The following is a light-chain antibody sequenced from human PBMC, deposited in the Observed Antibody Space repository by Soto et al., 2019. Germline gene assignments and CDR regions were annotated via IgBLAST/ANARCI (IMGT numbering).Light chain of an antibody. CDR2: WAS. CDR1: QSVLYSSNNKNY. Sequence: DIVMTQSPDTLAVSLGERATINCKSSQSVLYSSNNKNYLAWYQQKPGQPPKLLIYWASTRESGVPDRFSGSGSGTDFTLTIRSLQAEDGAAYYCQQQDSYPQTFGQGTKVESK. J-gene: IGKJ1*01. CDR3: QQQDSYPQT. V-gene: IGKV4-1*01.